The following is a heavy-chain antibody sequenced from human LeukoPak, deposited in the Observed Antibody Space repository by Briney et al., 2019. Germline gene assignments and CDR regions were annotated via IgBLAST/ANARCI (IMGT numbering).Heavy chain of an antibody. V-gene: IGHV3-48*04. Sequence: GGSLRLSCAASGFTFSSYSMNWVRQAPGKGLEWVSYISSSSSTIYYADSVKGRFTISRDNAKNSLYLQMNSLRAEDTALYYCARDSRGFYYYYYMDVWGKGTTVTVSS. J-gene: IGHJ6*03. CDR1: GFTFSSYS. CDR3: ARDSRGFYYYYYMDV. CDR2: ISSSSSTI.